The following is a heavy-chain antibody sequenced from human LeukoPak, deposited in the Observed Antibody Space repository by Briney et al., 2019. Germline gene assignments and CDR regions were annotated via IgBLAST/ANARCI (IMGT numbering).Heavy chain of an antibody. D-gene: IGHD5-12*01. J-gene: IGHJ5*02. V-gene: IGHV1-69*13. Sequence: ASVKVSCKASGGTFSSYAISWVRQAPGQGLEWMGGIIPIFGTANYAQKFQGRVTITADESTSTAYMELRSLRSEDTAVYYCARWLRLVRGGYNWFDPWGQGTLVTVSS. CDR3: ARWLRLVRGGYNWFDP. CDR2: IIPIFGTA. CDR1: GGTFSSYA.